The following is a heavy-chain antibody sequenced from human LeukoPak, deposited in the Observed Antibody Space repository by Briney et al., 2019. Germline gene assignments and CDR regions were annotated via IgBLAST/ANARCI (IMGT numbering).Heavy chain of an antibody. J-gene: IGHJ4*02. Sequence: PGGSLRLSCAASGFTFSGSAMHWVRQASGKGLEWVGRIRSKANSYATAYAASVKGRFTISRDDSKNTAYLQMNSLKTEDTAVYYCTRLESSGSETFDYWGQGTLVTVSS. D-gene: IGHD6-19*01. CDR3: TRLESSGSETFDY. CDR2: IRSKANSYAT. V-gene: IGHV3-73*01. CDR1: GFTFSGSA.